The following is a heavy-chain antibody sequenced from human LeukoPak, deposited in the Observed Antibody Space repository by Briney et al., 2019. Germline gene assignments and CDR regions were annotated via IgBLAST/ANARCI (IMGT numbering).Heavy chain of an antibody. CDR1: GDSISSGDYY. V-gene: IGHV4-61*02. D-gene: IGHD3-9*01. CDR3: ARDRYFDWSEYYYYYMDV. Sequence: KPSETLSLTCTVSGDSISSGDYYWSWIRQPAGKGLEWIGRISSSGSTNYNPSLKSRVTMSVDTSKNQFSLKLSSVTAADTAVYYCARDRYFDWSEYYYYYMDVWGKGTTVTISS. J-gene: IGHJ6*03. CDR2: ISSSGST.